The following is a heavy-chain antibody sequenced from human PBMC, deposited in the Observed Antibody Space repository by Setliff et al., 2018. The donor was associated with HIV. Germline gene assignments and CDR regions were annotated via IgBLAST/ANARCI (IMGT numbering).Heavy chain of an antibody. CDR2: IYYTGST. V-gene: IGHV4-31*03. Sequence: SETLSLTCIVSGGSISSGSYYWTWIRQYPGKGLEWIGYIYYTGSTYYNPSLRRRLTMSVDASKNQFCLQLTSVTAADTAVYYCARVAMLRGLRHSFDSWGQGTLVTVSS. CDR1: GGSISSGSYY. CDR3: ARVAMLRGLRHSFDS. D-gene: IGHD3-10*01. J-gene: IGHJ4*02.